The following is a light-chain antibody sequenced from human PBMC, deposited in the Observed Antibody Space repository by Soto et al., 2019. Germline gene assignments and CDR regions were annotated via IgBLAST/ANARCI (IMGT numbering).Light chain of an antibody. J-gene: IGKJ1*01. CDR1: QSIDSY. Sequence: DIQMTQSPSSLSASVGDRVTITCRASQSIDSYLNWYQQKPGRAPKVLVYAASTLQSGVPSRFSGSGSGTDFTLTISSLQPEDFATYYCQQSYSTPRTVGQGTKVDIK. CDR3: QQSYSTPRT. V-gene: IGKV1-39*01. CDR2: AAS.